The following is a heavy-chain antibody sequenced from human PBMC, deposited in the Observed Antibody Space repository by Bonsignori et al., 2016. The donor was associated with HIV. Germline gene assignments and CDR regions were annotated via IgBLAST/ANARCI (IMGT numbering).Heavy chain of an antibody. J-gene: IGHJ3*02. V-gene: IGHV1-8*01. Sequence: ASVKVSCKASGYTFTSYDINWVRQATGQGLEWMGWMNPNSGNTGYAQKFQGRVTMTRNTSISTAYMELSSLRSEDTAVYYCARETVSGYYYSGAFDIWGQGTMVTVSS. CDR1: GYTFTSYD. D-gene: IGHD3-22*01. CDR3: ARETVSGYYYSGAFDI. CDR2: MNPNSGNT.